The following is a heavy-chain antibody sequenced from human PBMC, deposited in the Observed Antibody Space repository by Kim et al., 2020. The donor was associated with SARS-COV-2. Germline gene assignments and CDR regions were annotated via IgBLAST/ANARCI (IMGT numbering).Heavy chain of an antibody. CDR3: ARDPPWIQLWLPDA. J-gene: IGHJ5*01. D-gene: IGHD5-18*01. CDR2: ISTSSSHI. CDR1: GFTFSSYS. V-gene: IGHV3-21*01. Sequence: GGSLRLSCVASGFTFSSYSMNWVRQAPGKGLEWVSSISTSSSHIYYADSVKGRFTISRDNAKNSLYLQMNSLRVEDTAVYYCARDPPWIQLWLPDAWGQG.